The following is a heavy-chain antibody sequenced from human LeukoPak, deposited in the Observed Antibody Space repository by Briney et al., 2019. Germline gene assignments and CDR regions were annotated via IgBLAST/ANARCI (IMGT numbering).Heavy chain of an antibody. V-gene: IGHV4-34*01. CDR3: ARGRGYYFDY. CDR2: INHSGST. Sequence: SETLSLTRAVYGGSFSGYYWSWIRQPPGKGLEWIGEINHSGSTNYNPSLKSRVTISVDTSKNQFSLKLSSVTAADTAVYYCARGRGYYFDYWGQGTLVTVSS. CDR1: GGSFSGYY. J-gene: IGHJ4*02.